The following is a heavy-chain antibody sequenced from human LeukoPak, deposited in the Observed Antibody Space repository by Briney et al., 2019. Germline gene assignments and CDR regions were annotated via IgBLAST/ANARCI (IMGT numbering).Heavy chain of an antibody. CDR2: ISYDGSNK. V-gene: IGHV3-30*18. Sequence: GGSLRLSCAASGFTFSSYGMHWVRQAPGKGLEGVAVISYDGSNKYYADSVKGRFTISRDNSKNTLYLQMNGLRAEDTAVYYCAKDQVISSGCIDYWGQGTLVTVSS. CDR1: GFTFSSYG. D-gene: IGHD6-19*01. J-gene: IGHJ4*02. CDR3: AKDQVISSGCIDY.